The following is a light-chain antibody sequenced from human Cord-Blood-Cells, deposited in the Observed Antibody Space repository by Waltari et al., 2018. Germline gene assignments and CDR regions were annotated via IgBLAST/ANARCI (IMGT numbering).Light chain of an antibody. CDR3: CSYAGSSTVV. CDR2: EGS. Sequence: QSALTHPASVSGSPGQSLTISCTGTSSDVGSSNLVSWYQQHPGKAPKLMIYEGSKRPSGVSNRFSGSKSGNTASLTISGRQAEDEADYYCCSYAGSSTVVFGGGTKLTVL. CDR1: SSDVGSSNL. V-gene: IGLV2-23*01. J-gene: IGLJ2*01.